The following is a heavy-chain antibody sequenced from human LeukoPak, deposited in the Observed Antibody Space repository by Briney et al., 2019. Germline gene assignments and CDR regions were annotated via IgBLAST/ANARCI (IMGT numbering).Heavy chain of an antibody. Sequence: GGSLRLSCAASGFTFSSYGMHWVRQAPGKGLEWVAFIRYDESNKYYADSVKGRFTISRDNSKNTLFLQMNSLRAEDTAVYYCAKGRYYYDSSDAFDIWGQGTMVTVSS. CDR3: AKGRYYYDSSDAFDI. CDR2: IRYDESNK. D-gene: IGHD3-22*01. J-gene: IGHJ3*02. V-gene: IGHV3-30*02. CDR1: GFTFSSYG.